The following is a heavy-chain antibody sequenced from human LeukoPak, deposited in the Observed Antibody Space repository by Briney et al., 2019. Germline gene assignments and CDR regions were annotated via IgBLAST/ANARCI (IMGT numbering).Heavy chain of an antibody. V-gene: IGHV1-2*02. CDR3: ASVTHYDSSGYLGSNWFDP. CDR2: INPNSGGT. Sequence: ASVKVSCKTSGYTFTGYYMHLVRQAPGQGLEWVGWINPNSGGTNYAQKFQGRVPMTRDTSISTAYMELSRLRSDDTAVYYCASVTHYDSSGYLGSNWFDPWGQGTLVTVSS. J-gene: IGHJ5*02. D-gene: IGHD3-22*01. CDR1: GYTFTGYY.